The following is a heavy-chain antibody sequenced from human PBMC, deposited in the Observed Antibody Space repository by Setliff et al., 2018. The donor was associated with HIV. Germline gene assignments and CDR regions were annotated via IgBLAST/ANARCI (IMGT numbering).Heavy chain of an antibody. D-gene: IGHD6-19*01. J-gene: IGHJ4*02. CDR3: TSGNLRAGLGY. CDR2: INHSGSS. V-gene: IGHV4-34*01. Sequence: SETLSLTCAVYGGSFSAYRWSWIRQPPGKGLEWIGEINHSGSSNYSPSLKSRVTISVDTSQNQFSLKMSSVTAADTAVYYCTSGNLRAGLGYWGQGTLVTVSS. CDR1: GGSFSAYR.